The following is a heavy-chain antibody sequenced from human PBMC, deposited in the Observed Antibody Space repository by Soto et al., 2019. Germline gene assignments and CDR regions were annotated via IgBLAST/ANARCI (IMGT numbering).Heavy chain of an antibody. D-gene: IGHD2-21*02. V-gene: IGHV4-4*02. CDR2: ASHSGSS. CDR1: GASIRSDDW. Sequence: QVQLQESGPGLVKPSETLSLICTVSGASIRSDDWWTWVRQPPGKGLEWIGEASHSGSSNYNPAFKSRLTISVDKSNNQFALDLKSVTAADTAVYYCARGHKTPSGHPTMIIGVTLDSWGQGAGVAVSS. J-gene: IGHJ4*02. CDR3: ARGHKTPSGHPTMIIGVTLDS.